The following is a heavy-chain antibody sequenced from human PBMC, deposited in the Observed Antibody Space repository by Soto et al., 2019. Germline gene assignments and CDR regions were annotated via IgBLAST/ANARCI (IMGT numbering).Heavy chain of an antibody. V-gene: IGHV5-51*01. CDR3: ARLLGYSFGHQEFFDY. J-gene: IGHJ4*02. Sequence: HGESLKISCTGSGYNFNTFWIAWVRQMPGKGLEWMGIIYPGDFDTRYSQSFQGHFTMSVDKSINTAYLQWNNLETSDTAMYYCARLLGYSFGHQEFFDYSGQGTPFTVSS. CDR2: IYPGDFDT. CDR1: GYNFNTFW. D-gene: IGHD5-18*01.